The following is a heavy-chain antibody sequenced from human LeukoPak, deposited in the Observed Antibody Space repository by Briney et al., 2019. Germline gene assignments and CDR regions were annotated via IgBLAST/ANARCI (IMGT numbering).Heavy chain of an antibody. V-gene: IGHV4-34*01. CDR2: INHRGRT. D-gene: IGHD3-22*01. J-gene: IGHJ4*02. Sequence: PSETLSLTCGVYGESFSGDFWTWLRQAPGKGLEWIGEINHRGRTNYSPSLTGRVTISVDTSMNQFSLQLRSVTAADTALYCCPSGQYDSGGYHYGIRAFYFDYWGQGILVTVSS. CDR3: PSGQYDSGGYHYGIRAFYFDY. CDR1: GESFSGDF.